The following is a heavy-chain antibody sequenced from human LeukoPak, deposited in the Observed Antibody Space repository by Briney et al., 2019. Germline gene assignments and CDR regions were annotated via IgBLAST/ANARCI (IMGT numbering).Heavy chain of an antibody. CDR1: GGSISSSSYY. CDR2: IYYSGST. V-gene: IGHV4-39*01. Sequence: SETLSLTCTVSGGSISSSSYYWGWIRQPPGKGLEWIGSIYYSGSTYYKPSLKSRVTISVDTSKNQFSLKLSSVTAAVTAAYYCARQGVGATMNYYYYGMDVWGQGTTVTVSS. J-gene: IGHJ6*02. CDR3: ARQGVGATMNYYYYGMDV. D-gene: IGHD1-26*01.